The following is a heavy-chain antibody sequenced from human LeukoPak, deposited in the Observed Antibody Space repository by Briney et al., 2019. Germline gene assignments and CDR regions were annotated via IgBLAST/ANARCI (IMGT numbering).Heavy chain of an antibody. J-gene: IGHJ4*02. CDR2: VYFSGIT. V-gene: IGHV4-4*09. D-gene: IGHD2-21*01. Sequence: SETLSLTCTVSDDSIRTHYWSWIRQPPGKGLECIGYVYFSGITNYNPSLKSRVTMSVDTSKNQLSLKVSAVTAADAAVYYCARTARLPDSWGQGTLVTVSS. CDR1: DDSIRTHY. CDR3: ARTARLPDS.